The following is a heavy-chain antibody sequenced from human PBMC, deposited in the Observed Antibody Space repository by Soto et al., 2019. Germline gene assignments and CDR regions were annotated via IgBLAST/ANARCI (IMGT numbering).Heavy chain of an antibody. CDR1: GDSVSSNSAA. Sequence: QSPTLSLPCAISGDSVSSNSAAWNWIRQSPSRGLEWLGRTYYRSKWYNDYAVSVKSRITINPDTSKNQFSLQLNSVTPEDTAVYYCARDQPIAARPGWFDPWGKGPLVTVSS. J-gene: IGHJ5*02. CDR2: TYYRSKWYN. D-gene: IGHD6-6*01. CDR3: ARDQPIAARPGWFDP. V-gene: IGHV6-1*01.